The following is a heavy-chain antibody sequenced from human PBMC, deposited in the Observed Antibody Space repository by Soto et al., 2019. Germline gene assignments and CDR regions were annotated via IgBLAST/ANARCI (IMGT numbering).Heavy chain of an antibody. J-gene: IGHJ3*02. V-gene: IGHV1-58*01. CDR1: GIIFSNSA. CDR3: AAELYSGGRCCSFDI. CDR2: IIIAGGGT. D-gene: IGHD2-15*01. Sequence: ASVKVSCRTSGIIFSNSAVQWVRQARGQRLEWLGYIIIAGGGTKYSQNLQGKITITRDMSTNTAYMELSSLRSEDTAIYYCAAELYSGGRCCSFDIWGQGTMVTVSS.